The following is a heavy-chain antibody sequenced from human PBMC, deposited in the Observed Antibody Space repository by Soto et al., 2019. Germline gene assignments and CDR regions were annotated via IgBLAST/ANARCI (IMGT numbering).Heavy chain of an antibody. CDR3: ARHFTSSYVSSGYYGTPYYYYYGMDV. D-gene: IGHD3-22*01. CDR2: IYYSGST. Sequence: TGNLYLTCTVSGGSISRYYWSWIRQPPGKGQEWIGYIYYSGSTNYNPSLKSRVTISVDTSKNQFSLKLSSVTAADTAVYYCARHFTSSYVSSGYYGTPYYYYYGMDVLGQGRTVT. V-gene: IGHV4-59*08. J-gene: IGHJ6*02. CDR1: GGSISRYY.